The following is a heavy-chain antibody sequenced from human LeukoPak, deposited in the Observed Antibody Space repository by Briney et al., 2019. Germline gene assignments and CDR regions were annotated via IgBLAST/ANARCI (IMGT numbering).Heavy chain of an antibody. J-gene: IGHJ3*02. Sequence: GGSLRLSCAASGFTFSSYSMNWVRQAPGKGLEWVSYISSSSSTIYYADSVKGRFTISRGNAKNSLYLQMNSLRAEDTAVYYCARDPRYCSGGSCYRAFDIWGQGTMVTVSS. D-gene: IGHD2-15*01. CDR1: GFTFSSYS. CDR2: ISSSSSTI. CDR3: ARDPRYCSGGSCYRAFDI. V-gene: IGHV3-48*01.